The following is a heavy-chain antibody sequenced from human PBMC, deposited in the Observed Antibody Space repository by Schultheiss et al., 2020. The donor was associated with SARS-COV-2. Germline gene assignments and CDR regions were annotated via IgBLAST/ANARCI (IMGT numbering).Heavy chain of an antibody. J-gene: IGHJ3*02. D-gene: IGHD7-27*01. V-gene: IGHV3-48*04. CDR3: TTDRGDERAFLGKRVSDAFDI. CDR1: GFTFSSYA. CDR2: VGTTRDTI. Sequence: GGSLRLSCAASGFTFSSYAMHWVRQAPGKGLEWISFVGTTRDTIFYADSVKGRFTISRDNAKNSLYLQMNSLKTEDTAVYYCTTDRGDERAFLGKRVSDAFDIWGQGTMVTVSS.